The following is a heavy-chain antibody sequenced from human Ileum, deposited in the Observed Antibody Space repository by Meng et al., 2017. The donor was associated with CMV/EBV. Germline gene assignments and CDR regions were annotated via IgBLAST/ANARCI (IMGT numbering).Heavy chain of an antibody. V-gene: IGHV4-34*01. D-gene: IGHD2-2*01. CDR2: INHLGNT. CDR1: GGSFSGYY. Sequence: SETLSLTCAVHGGSFSGYYWGWIRQPPGKGLEWIGEINHLGNTNYNPSLKSRVTISVDTSKNQFSLKLNSVTAADTAVYYCVRGQDIVIVRYFDDWGQRTLVTVSS. J-gene: IGHJ4*02. CDR3: VRGQDIVIVRYFDD.